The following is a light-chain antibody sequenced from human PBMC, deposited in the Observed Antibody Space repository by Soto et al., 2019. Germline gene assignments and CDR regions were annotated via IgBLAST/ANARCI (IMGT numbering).Light chain of an antibody. CDR2: DAS. J-gene: IGKJ5*01. CDR3: QQSDNRPLT. CDR1: QAIKNF. V-gene: IGKV1-33*01. Sequence: DFPMTQSPSSLSASVGDRVTITCRATQAIKNFLNWYQQKPGRAPKLLISDASTLQRGVPSRFSGSGSGTHFTFVISSLQPEDVGKYYCQQSDNRPLTFGQGTRLDIK.